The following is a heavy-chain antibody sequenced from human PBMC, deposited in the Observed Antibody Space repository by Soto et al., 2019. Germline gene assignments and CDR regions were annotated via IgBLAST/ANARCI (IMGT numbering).Heavy chain of an antibody. CDR3: CGGLQRLEGY. J-gene: IGHJ4*02. CDR1: GFTFSSYG. CDR2: ISYDGSNK. D-gene: IGHD6-25*01. V-gene: IGHV3-30*03. Sequence: QVQLVESGGGVVQPGRSLRLSCAASGFTFSSYGMHWVRQAPGKGLEWVAVISYDGSNKYYADSVKGRFTISRDNSKNTLCLHMYGLGAEETAVYYCCGGLQRLEGYWCQGTLVTVSS.